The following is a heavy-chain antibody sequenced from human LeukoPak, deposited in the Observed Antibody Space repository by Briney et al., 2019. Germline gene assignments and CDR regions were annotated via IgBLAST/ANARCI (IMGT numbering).Heavy chain of an antibody. Sequence: SVKVSCKASGGTFSSYAISWVRQAPGQGLEWMGGIIPIFGTANYAQKFQGRVTITADKSTSTAYMELSSLRSEDTAVYYCARELYCSGGSCYSDWGQGTLVTVSS. V-gene: IGHV1-69*06. CDR1: GGTFSSYA. CDR3: ARELYCSGGSCYSD. D-gene: IGHD2-15*01. CDR2: IIPIFGTA. J-gene: IGHJ4*02.